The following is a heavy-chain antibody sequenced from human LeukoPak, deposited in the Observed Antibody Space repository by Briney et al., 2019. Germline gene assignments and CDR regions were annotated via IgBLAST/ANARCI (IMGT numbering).Heavy chain of an antibody. D-gene: IGHD6-19*01. CDR2: IFHSGST. V-gene: IGHV4-4*02. Sequence: SETLSLTCTVSGASIIGPKWWNWVRLSPGKGMEWIGEIFHSGSTHYNPSLKSRVTILVDTSKNQFSLILTSVTDADTAVYYCATSSGWYRYDSWGQGTLVTVSS. CDR1: GASIIGPKW. CDR3: ATSSGWYRYDS. J-gene: IGHJ4*02.